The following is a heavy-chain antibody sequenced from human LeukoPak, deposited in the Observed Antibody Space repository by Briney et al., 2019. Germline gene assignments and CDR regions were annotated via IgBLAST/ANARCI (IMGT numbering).Heavy chain of an antibody. J-gene: IGHJ4*02. V-gene: IGHV4-39*01. CDR1: GGSISSSSYY. CDR3: ARYVVYGSGKYYFDY. D-gene: IGHD3-10*01. Sequence: SETLSLTCTVSGGSISSSSYYWGWIPQPPGKGLEWIGSIYYRGSTYHNPSLKSRVSISVDTSKNQFSLKLSSVTAADTAVYYCARYVVYGSGKYYFDYWGQGTLVTVSS. CDR2: IYYRGST.